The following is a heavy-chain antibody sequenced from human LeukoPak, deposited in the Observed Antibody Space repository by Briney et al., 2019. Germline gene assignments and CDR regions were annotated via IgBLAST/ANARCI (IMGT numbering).Heavy chain of an antibody. CDR2: IYYSGST. V-gene: IGHV4-39*07. CDR1: GGSISSSSYY. CDR3: ARYSSGYYTNYYFDY. J-gene: IGHJ4*02. D-gene: IGHD3-3*01. Sequence: SETLSLTCTVSGGSISSSSYYWSWIRQPPGKGLEWIGSIYYSGSTYYNPSLKSRVTISVDKSKNQFSLKLSSVTAADTAVYYCARYSSGYYTNYYFDYWGQGTLVTVSS.